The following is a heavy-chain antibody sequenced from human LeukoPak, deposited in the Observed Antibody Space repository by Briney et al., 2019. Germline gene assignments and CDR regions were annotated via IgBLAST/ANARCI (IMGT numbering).Heavy chain of an antibody. Sequence: PSETLSLTCAVSGDPITSANWWSWVRQSPGKGLEWIGEISHSGATNHNPSLKSRVTVSLDKSKNQLSLRVNSVTAADAAVYYCVRGDVYIFDYWGQGTLVTVSS. D-gene: IGHD5-24*01. CDR2: ISHSGAT. CDR1: GDPITSANW. J-gene: IGHJ4*02. CDR3: VRGDVYIFDY. V-gene: IGHV4-4*02.